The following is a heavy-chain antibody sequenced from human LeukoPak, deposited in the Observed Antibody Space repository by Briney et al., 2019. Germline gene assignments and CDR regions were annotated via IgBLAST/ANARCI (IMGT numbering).Heavy chain of an antibody. Sequence: GGSLRLSCAASGFTFSNAWMSWVRQAPGKGLEWVGRIKSKTDGGTTDYAAPVKGRFTISRDDSKNTLYLQMNSLKTEDTAVYYCTTDYHSSGWYRGFHFDYWGQGTLVTVSS. CDR3: TTDYHSSGWYRGFHFDY. J-gene: IGHJ4*02. CDR2: IKSKTDGGTT. CDR1: GFTFSNAW. V-gene: IGHV3-15*01. D-gene: IGHD6-19*01.